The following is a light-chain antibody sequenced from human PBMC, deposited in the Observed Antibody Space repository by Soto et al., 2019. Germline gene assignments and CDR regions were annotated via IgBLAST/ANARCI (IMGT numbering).Light chain of an antibody. J-gene: IGKJ4*01. CDR1: QIVSTN. CDR2: GAS. Sequence: EIVMTQSPATLAVSPGETATLSCRASQIVSTNLAWYQQKPGQTPRLLIYGASTRGSGVPGRFSGSGSWTEITLTISSPQSEDFTVYYCQQYNICPPLTVGGVTRVE. CDR3: QQYNICPPLT. V-gene: IGKV3-15*01.